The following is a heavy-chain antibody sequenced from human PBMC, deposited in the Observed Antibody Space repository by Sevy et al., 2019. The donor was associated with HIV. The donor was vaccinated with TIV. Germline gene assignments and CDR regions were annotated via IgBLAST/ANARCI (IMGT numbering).Heavy chain of an antibody. CDR3: ARAGNYGSGSYGYYYYGMDV. Sequence: GGSLRLSCAASGFTFSDYYMSWIRQAPGTGLEWVSYISSSGSTIYYADSVKGRFTISRDNAKNSLYLQMNSLRAEDTAVYYCARAGNYGSGSYGYYYYGMDVWGQWTTVTVSS. CDR1: GFTFSDYY. J-gene: IGHJ6*02. CDR2: ISSSGSTI. D-gene: IGHD3-10*01. V-gene: IGHV3-11*01.